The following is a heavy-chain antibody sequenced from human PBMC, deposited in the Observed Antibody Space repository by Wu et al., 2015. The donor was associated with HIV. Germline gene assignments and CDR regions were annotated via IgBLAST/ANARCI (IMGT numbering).Heavy chain of an antibody. CDR3: ARGDYYDSSGYYYSAAFDI. CDR2: INPNSGGT. CDR1: GYTFTGYY. Sequence: VQLVQSGAEVKKPGASVKVSCKASGYTFTGYYMHWVRQAPGQGLEWMGWINPNSGGTNYAQKLQGRVTMTTDTSTSTAYMELRSLRSDDTAVYYCARGDYYDSSGYYYSAAFDIWGQGTMVTVSS. J-gene: IGHJ3*02. D-gene: IGHD3-22*01. V-gene: IGHV1-2*02.